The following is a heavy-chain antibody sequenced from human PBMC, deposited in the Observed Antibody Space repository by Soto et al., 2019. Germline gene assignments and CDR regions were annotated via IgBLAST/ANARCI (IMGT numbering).Heavy chain of an antibody. D-gene: IGHD6-19*01. J-gene: IGHJ4*02. CDR2: INAGNGNT. Sequence: ASVKVSCKASGYTFTSYAMHWVRQAPGQRLEWMGWINAGNGNTKYSQKFQGRVTITRDTSASTAYMELSSLRSEDTAVYYCARGRSSGWYVVYWGQGTVVTAPQ. CDR1: GYTFTSYA. CDR3: ARGRSSGWYVVY. V-gene: IGHV1-3*01.